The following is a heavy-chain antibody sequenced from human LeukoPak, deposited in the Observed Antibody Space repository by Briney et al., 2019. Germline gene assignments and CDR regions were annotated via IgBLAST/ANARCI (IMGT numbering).Heavy chain of an antibody. J-gene: IGHJ5*02. V-gene: IGHV5-51*01. CDR2: IYPGDSET. Sequence: GESLKISCKGSGYSFTNFWIGWVRQMPGKGLEWMGIIYPGDSETRYSPSFQGQVTISVDKSISTAYLQWSSLKASDTAMYYCARRSSSLSRWFDPWGQGTLVTVSS. CDR3: ARRSSSLSRWFDP. CDR1: GYSFTNFW. D-gene: IGHD6-6*01.